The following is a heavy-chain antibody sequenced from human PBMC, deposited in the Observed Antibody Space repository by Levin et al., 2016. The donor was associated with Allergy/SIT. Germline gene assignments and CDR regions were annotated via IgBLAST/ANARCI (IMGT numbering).Heavy chain of an antibody. Sequence: WVRQAPGQGLEWMGWISAYNGNTNYAQKLQGRVTMTTDTSTSTAYMELRSLRSDDTAVYYCARDYSSSWSFDYWGQGTLVTVSS. CDR2: ISAYNGNT. D-gene: IGHD6-13*01. J-gene: IGHJ4*02. CDR3: ARDYSSSWSFDY. V-gene: IGHV1-18*01.